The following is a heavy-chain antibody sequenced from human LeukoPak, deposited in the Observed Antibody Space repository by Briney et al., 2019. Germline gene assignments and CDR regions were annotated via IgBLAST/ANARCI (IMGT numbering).Heavy chain of an antibody. V-gene: IGHV3-23*01. J-gene: IGHJ4*02. CDR2: ISVSGGTT. Sequence: PGGSLRLSPAASGVRFCAYALTCVCEAPGGGLGRGLGISVSGGTTYYADSVQGRFTISRDNSKNTLYVQMSSLRADDTAIYYCVKDSYYYDKSGYYYVKDHWGQGTLVTVSS. CDR3: VKDSYYYDKSGYYYVKDH. CDR1: GVRFCAYA. D-gene: IGHD3-22*01.